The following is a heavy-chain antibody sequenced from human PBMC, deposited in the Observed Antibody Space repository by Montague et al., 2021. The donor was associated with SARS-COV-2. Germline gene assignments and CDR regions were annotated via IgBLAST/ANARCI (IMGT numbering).Heavy chain of an antibody. D-gene: IGHD3-3*01. CDR1: GGSISSGGYY. Sequence: TLSLTCTVSGGSISSGGYYWSCIRQHPGKGLEWIGYIYYSGSTYYNPSLKSRVTISVDTSKNQFSLKLSSATAADTAVYYCARAGITIFGVVTNFDYWGQGTLVTVSS. CDR2: IYYSGST. V-gene: IGHV4-31*03. CDR3: ARAGITIFGVVTNFDY. J-gene: IGHJ4*02.